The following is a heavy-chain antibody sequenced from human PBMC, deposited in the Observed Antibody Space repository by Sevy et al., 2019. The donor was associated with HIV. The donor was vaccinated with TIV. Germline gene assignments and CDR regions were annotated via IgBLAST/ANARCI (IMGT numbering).Heavy chain of an antibody. V-gene: IGHV3-23*01. CDR1: GFSFDSYG. D-gene: IGHD3-22*01. CDR2: ISGSGTRT. Sequence: GGSLRLSCAVSGFSFDSYGMTWVRQAPGKGLEWVSAISGSGTRTYYADSVKGRFIISRDNSKNTLDLQMNSLRAEDTAIYYLAKWGGGHYDPDEIAYYFYYYNMDVWGKGTTVTVSS. J-gene: IGHJ6*03. CDR3: AKWGGGHYDPDEIAYYFYYYNMDV.